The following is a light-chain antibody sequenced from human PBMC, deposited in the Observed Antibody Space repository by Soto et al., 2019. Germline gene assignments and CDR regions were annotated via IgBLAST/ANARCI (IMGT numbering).Light chain of an antibody. V-gene: IGLV2-14*01. CDR3: SSYTSTGGV. CDR2: DVS. CDR1: SSDVGGYNY. Sequence: QSALTQPASVSGSPGQSITISCTGTSSDVGGYNYVSWYRQHPGKAPKLMIYDVSIRPSGVSNRFSGSKSGNTASLTISGLQAEDEADYYCSSYTSTGGVFGGGTKLTVL. J-gene: IGLJ2*01.